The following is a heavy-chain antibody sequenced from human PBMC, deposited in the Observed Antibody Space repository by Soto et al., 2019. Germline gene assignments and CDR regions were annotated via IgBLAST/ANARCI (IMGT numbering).Heavy chain of an antibody. CDR3: ARDVGV. J-gene: IGHJ6*04. CDR1: GITVNNNY. V-gene: IGHV3-66*01. Sequence: EVQLVESGGDLVQPGGSLRLSCAASGITVNNNYMSWVRQAPGKGLEWVSVIYSGGSTGYADSVKGRFTISRDNPTNTVYLQMNGLRAEDTAVYYCARDVGVWGRGTTVTVSS. CDR2: IYSGGST.